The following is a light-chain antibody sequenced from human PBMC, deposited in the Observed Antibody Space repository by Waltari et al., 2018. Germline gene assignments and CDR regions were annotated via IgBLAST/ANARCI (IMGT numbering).Light chain of an antibody. CDR2: DVN. CDR3: CSYGGSYYV. Sequence: QSALTQPRSVSGSPGQSVTISCTGTSRDVGSSVYVSWYQQHPGKAPKVMIYDVNKRPSGVPDRFSGSKSGNTASLTISGLQAEDEAEYYCCSYGGSYYVLGTGTEVTVL. V-gene: IGLV2-11*01. CDR1: SRDVGSSVY. J-gene: IGLJ1*01.